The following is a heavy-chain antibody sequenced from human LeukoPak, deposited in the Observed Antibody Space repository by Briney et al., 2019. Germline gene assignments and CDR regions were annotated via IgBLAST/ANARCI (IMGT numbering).Heavy chain of an antibody. Sequence: PGGSLRLSCAASGFTFSNYAMHWVRQSPGKGLEWMSVISYDGRNKYFADSVKGRFTLSRDNSKNTLYLQMNSLRAEDTAVYFCLYGGYFQHWGQGTLVTVSS. V-gene: IGHV3-30*14. J-gene: IGHJ1*01. D-gene: IGHD3-16*01. CDR3: LYGGYFQH. CDR1: GFTFSNYA. CDR2: ISYDGRNK.